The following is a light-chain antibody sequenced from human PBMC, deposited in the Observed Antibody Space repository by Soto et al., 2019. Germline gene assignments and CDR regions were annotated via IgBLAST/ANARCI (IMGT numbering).Light chain of an antibody. Sequence: DIQMTQSPSSLSASVGDRVTITCQASQDISNYLNWYQQKPGKAPKLLIYDASNLETGVPSRFSGSGCGTDFTFTISSLQPEDISTYYCQQYDNLPLTFGGRTKVEIK. V-gene: IGKV1-33*01. CDR2: DAS. CDR3: QQYDNLPLT. J-gene: IGKJ4*01. CDR1: QDISNY.